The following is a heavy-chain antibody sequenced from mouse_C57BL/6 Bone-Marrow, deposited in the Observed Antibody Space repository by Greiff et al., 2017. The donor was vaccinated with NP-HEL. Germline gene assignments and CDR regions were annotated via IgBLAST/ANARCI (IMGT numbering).Heavy chain of an antibody. D-gene: IGHD2-1*01. J-gene: IGHJ4*01. CDR3: ARRYGSLYYYAMDY. V-gene: IGHV1-63*01. Sequence: VQLQQSGAELVRPGTSVKMSCKASGYTFTNYWIGWAKQRPGHGLEWIGDIYPGGGYTNYNEKFKGKATLTADKSSSTAYMQLSSLTSDDSAIYYGARRYGSLYYYAMDYWGQGTSVTVSS. CDR1: GYTFTNYW. CDR2: IYPGGGYT.